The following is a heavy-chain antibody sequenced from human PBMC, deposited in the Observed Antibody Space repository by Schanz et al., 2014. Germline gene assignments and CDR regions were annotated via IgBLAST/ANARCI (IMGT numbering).Heavy chain of an antibody. V-gene: IGHV3-11*05. CDR2: INTGSNYI. CDR1: GFSFSDYY. CDR3: TKDKSQIAVAGLFDL. D-gene: IGHD6-19*01. Sequence: VQLVESGGGLVEPGGSLRLSCAASGFSFSDYYMSWIRQAPGKGLEWISFINTGSNYINYADSVKGRFTISRDNTKNSLFLQLNSLRADDTAVYYCTKDKSQIAVAGLFDLWGQGTLVTVSS. J-gene: IGHJ4*02.